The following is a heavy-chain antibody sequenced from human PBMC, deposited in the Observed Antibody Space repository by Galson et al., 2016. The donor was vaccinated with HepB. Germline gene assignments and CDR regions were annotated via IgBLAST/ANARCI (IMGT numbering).Heavy chain of an antibody. CDR3: ARWVGSLAGTFSGDGMGV. J-gene: IGHJ6*02. CDR1: GGPIKNYY. CDR2: IYYSGST. Sequence: ETLSLTCSVSGGPIKNYYWSWVRQPPGKGLEWIGYIYYSGSTKYNHSLNNRVTISVDMSKNQFSLNLSSMTAADTAVYFCARWVGSLAGTFSGDGMGVWGQGTTVTVSS. D-gene: IGHD6-19*01. V-gene: IGHV4-59*01.